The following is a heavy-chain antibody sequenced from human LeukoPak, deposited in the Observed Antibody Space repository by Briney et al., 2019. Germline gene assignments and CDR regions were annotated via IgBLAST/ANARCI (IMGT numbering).Heavy chain of an antibody. CDR1: GFTFSSYG. J-gene: IGHJ3*02. Sequence: GSLRLSCAASGFTFSSYGMNWARQAPGKGLEWVSSINTRSRFIYYADSVKGRFTISRDNAKNSLYLQMNSLRAEDTAVYYCARHSLGYCSSSSCYDAFDIWGQGTMVTVSS. CDR3: ARHSLGYCSSSSCYDAFDI. V-gene: IGHV3-21*01. CDR2: INTRSRFI. D-gene: IGHD2-2*01.